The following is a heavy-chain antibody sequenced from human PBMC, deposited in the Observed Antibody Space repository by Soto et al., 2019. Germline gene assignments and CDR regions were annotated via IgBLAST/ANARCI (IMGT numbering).Heavy chain of an antibody. CDR2: IYYSGST. D-gene: IGHD1-26*01. CDR3: ARADPELPDYFDY. J-gene: IGHJ4*02. CDR1: GGSISSGDYY. V-gene: IGHV4-30-4*01. Sequence: QVQLQESGPGLVKPSQTLSLTCTVSGGSISSGDYYWSWIRQPPGKGLEWIGYIYYSGSTYYNPSLKSRVTISVDTPKNQFALKLSSVTAADTAVYYCARADPELPDYFDYWGQGTLVTVSS.